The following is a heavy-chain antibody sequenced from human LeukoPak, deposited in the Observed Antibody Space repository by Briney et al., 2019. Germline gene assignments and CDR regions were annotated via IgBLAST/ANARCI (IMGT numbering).Heavy chain of an antibody. CDR3: AGGFYDYVWGSYHPQGAFDI. CDR2: IYYSGST. J-gene: IGHJ3*02. V-gene: IGHV4-59*01. D-gene: IGHD3-16*02. CDR1: GGSISSYY. Sequence: PSETLSLTCTVSGGSISSYYWSWIRQPPGKGLEWIGYIYYSGSTNYNPSLKSRVTISVDTSKNQFSLKLSSVTAADTAVYYCAGGFYDYVWGSYHPQGAFDIWGKGTMVTVSS.